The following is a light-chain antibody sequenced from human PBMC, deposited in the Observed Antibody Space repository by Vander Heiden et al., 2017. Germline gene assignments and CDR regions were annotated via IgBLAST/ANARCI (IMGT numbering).Light chain of an antibody. J-gene: IGKJ5*01. CDR1: QSISSW. CDR3: QQDNSYSIT. Sequence: DIQMTQFPSTLSASVGDRVTITCRASQSISSWLAWYQQKPGKAPKLLIYKASSLESGVPSRFSGSGSGTEFTLTISSLQPDDFATYYCQQDNSYSITFGQGTRMEIK. CDR2: KAS. V-gene: IGKV1-5*03.